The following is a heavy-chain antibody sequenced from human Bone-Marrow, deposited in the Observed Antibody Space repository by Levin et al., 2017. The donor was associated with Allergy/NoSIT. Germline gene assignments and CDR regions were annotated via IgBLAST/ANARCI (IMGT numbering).Heavy chain of an antibody. J-gene: IGHJ3*02. CDR1: GFTFSSYG. CDR3: AKGGYCSSTSCYTGAFDI. V-gene: IGHV3-30*18. D-gene: IGHD2-2*02. CDR2: ISYDGSNK. Sequence: GGSLRLSCAASGFTFSSYGMHWVRQAPGKGLEWVAVISYDGSNKYYADSVKGRFTISRDNSKNTLYLQMNSLRAEDTAVYYCAKGGYCSSTSCYTGAFDIWGQGTMVTVSS.